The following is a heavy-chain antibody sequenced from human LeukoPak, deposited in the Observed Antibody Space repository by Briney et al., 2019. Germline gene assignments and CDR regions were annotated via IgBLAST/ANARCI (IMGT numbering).Heavy chain of an antibody. J-gene: IGHJ4*02. V-gene: IGHV4-59*12. CDR3: ARAHYGDPLLHYFDY. D-gene: IGHD4-17*01. CDR1: GGSISSYY. Sequence: PSETLSLTCTVSGGSISSYYWSWIRQPPGKGLEWIGYIYYSGSTNYNPSLKSRVTISVDTSKNQFSLKLSSVTAADTAVYYCARAHYGDPLLHYFDYWGQGTLVTVSS. CDR2: IYYSGST.